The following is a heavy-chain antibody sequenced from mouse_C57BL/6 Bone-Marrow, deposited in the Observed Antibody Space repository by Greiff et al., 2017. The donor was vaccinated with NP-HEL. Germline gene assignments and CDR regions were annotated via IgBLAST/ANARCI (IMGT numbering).Heavy chain of an antibody. CDR1: GFTFSSYG. CDR2: ISSGGSYT. V-gene: IGHV5-6*01. Sequence: EVQVVESGGDLVKPGGSLKLSCAASGFTFSSYGMSWVRQTPDKRLEWVATISSGGSYTYYPDSVKGRFTISRDNAKNTLYLQMSSLKSEDTAMYYCARHPYYYGSSYKAYWGQGTLVTVSA. D-gene: IGHD1-1*01. CDR3: ARHPYYYGSSYKAY. J-gene: IGHJ3*01.